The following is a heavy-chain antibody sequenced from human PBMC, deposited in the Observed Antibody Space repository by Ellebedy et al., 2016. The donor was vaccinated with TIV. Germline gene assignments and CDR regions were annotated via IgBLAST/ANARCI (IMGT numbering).Heavy chain of an antibody. CDR1: GGSFSGYY. CDR3: ARVRVGSSWFVDY. D-gene: IGHD6-13*01. Sequence: SETLSLXXAVYGGSFSGYYWSWIRQPPGKGLEWIGEINHSGSTNYNPSLKSRVTISVDTSKNQFSLKLSSVTAADTAVYYCARVRVGSSWFVDYWGQGTLVTVSS. V-gene: IGHV4-34*01. CDR2: INHSGST. J-gene: IGHJ4*02.